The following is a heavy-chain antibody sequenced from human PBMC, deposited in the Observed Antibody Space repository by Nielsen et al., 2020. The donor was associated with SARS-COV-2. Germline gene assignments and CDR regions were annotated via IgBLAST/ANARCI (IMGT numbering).Heavy chain of an antibody. CDR2: ISWNSGSI. CDR3: AKDMGATEYYFDY. J-gene: IGHJ4*02. D-gene: IGHD1-26*01. CDR1: GFTFDDYA. V-gene: IGHV3-9*01. Sequence: SLKISCAASGFTFDDYAMHWVRQAPGKGLEWVSGISWNSGSIGYADSVKGRFTISRDNAKNSLYLQMNSLRAEDTALYYCAKDMGATEYYFDYWGQGTLVTVSS.